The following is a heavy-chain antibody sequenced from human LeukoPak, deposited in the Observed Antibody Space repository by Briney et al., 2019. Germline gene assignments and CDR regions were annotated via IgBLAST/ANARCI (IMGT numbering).Heavy chain of an antibody. J-gene: IGHJ4*02. Sequence: PGGSLRLSCAASGFTFNTYTMNWVRQAPGKGLEWVSYISGSSGIIDYADSVRGRFAISRDNSKNTLYLQMNSLRAEDTAVYYCARDSRLYTSSWANFDSWGRGTLVTVSS. D-gene: IGHD6-13*01. V-gene: IGHV3-48*04. CDR2: ISGSSGII. CDR3: ARDSRLYTSSWANFDS. CDR1: GFTFNTYT.